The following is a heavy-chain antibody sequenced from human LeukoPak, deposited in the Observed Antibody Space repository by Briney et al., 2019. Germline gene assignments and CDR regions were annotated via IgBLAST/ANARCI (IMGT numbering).Heavy chain of an antibody. V-gene: IGHV3-23*01. Sequence: PGGSLRLSCAASGFTFTTYTISWVRQAPGKGLEWVSSISGYASKTFYADSVRGGFTISRDSSKSMVYLQMNGLRVDDTALYYSAKNRVRDNGWNFDMWGQGTMVIVSA. D-gene: IGHD1-1*01. CDR1: GFTFTTYT. CDR3: AKNRVRDNGWNFDM. CDR2: ISGYASKT. J-gene: IGHJ3*02.